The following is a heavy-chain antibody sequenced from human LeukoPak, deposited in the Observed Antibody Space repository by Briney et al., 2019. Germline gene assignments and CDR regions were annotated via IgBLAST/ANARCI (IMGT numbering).Heavy chain of an antibody. CDR3: ARDHAAGYYDSSGYYNWFDP. Sequence: SETLSLTCTVSGGSISSYYWSWIRQPPGKGLEWTGYIYYSGSTNYNPSLKSRVTISVDTSKNQFSLKLSSVTAADTAVYYCARDHAAGYYDSSGYYNWFDPWGQGTLVTVSS. J-gene: IGHJ5*02. CDR1: GGSISSYY. CDR2: IYYSGST. D-gene: IGHD3-22*01. V-gene: IGHV4-59*01.